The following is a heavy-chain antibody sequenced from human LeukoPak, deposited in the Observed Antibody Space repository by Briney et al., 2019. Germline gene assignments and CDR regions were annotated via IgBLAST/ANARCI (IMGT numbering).Heavy chain of an antibody. Sequence: PGGSLRLSCTASGFTFSSYAMSWVRQTPGKGLEWVSTISAGGTGTYYAGSVKGRFTISRDNSKNTLSLQMNSLRAEDTAVYYCAKFSGRHPLVVYFDFWGQGTLVTVSS. V-gene: IGHV3-23*01. D-gene: IGHD1-26*01. J-gene: IGHJ4*02. CDR3: AKFSGRHPLVVYFDF. CDR2: ISAGGTGT. CDR1: GFTFSSYA.